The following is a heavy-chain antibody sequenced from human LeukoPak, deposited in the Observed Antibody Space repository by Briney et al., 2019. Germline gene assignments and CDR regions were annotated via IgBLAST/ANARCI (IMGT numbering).Heavy chain of an antibody. CDR3: ARAGFAVTRGRGYYHYMDV. D-gene: IGHD4-11*01. CDR2: ISSRNGNT. Sequence: PGGSLRLSCVASGFTFIDYAMTWVRQGPGKGLEWVSSISSRNGNTFYSDSVKGRFTISRDNSKNTLYLQMNSLRAEDTAVYYCARAGFAVTRGRGYYHYMDVWGKGTTVTVSS. J-gene: IGHJ6*03. CDR1: GFTFIDYA. V-gene: IGHV3-23*01.